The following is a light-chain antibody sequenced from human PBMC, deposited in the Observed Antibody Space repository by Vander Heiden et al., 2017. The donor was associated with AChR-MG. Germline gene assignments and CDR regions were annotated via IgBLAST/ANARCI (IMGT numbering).Light chain of an antibody. CDR2: SND. J-gene: IGLJ2*01. Sequence: QSVLTQPPSASGTPGQRVTISCSGSSSNIGRNTVNWYQQFPGMAPKLLMYSNDQRPSGVPDRFSGSKSGTSASLAISGLQSEDEADYYCATWDDILSGPAFGGGTKLTVL. CDR3: ATWDDILSGPA. V-gene: IGLV1-44*01. CDR1: SSNIGRNT.